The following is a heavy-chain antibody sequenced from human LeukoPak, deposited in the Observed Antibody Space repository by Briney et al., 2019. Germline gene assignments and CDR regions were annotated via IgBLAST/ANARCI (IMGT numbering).Heavy chain of an antibody. Sequence: GKSLRLSCAASGFTFSTYAMHWVRQAPGKGLEWVAFTSFDESNKLYADSVEGRFTISRDNSKNTLFLQMHNLRVDDTAMYYCAVVAGRFPPDYWGQGTLVTVSS. CDR1: GFTFSTYA. CDR2: TSFDESNK. CDR3: AVVAGRFPPDY. V-gene: IGHV3-30-3*01. J-gene: IGHJ4*02. D-gene: IGHD6-19*01.